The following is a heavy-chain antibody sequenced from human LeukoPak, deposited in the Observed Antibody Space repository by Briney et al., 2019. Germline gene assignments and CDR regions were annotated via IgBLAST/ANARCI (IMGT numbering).Heavy chain of an antibody. CDR1: GGSISSSSYY. CDR2: IYYSGST. D-gene: IGHD2-2*01. V-gene: IGHV4-39*07. CDR3: ARRRGYCSSTSCSPYGWFDP. Sequence: SETLPLTCTVSGGSISSSSYYWGWIRQPPGKGLEWIGSIYYSGSTYYNPSLKSRVTISVDTSKNQFSLKLSSVTAADTAVYYCARRRGYCSSTSCSPYGWFDPWGQGTLVTVSS. J-gene: IGHJ5*02.